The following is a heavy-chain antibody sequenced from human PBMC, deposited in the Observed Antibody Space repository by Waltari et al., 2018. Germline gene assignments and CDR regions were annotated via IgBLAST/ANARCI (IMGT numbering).Heavy chain of an antibody. Sequence: EVQLVQSGAEVKKPGATVKISCKASGYTFTDYYMHWVQQAPGKGLEWMGRVDPDDGDTIDAEKSQGRVTITADTSTDTAYMELSSLRSEDTAVYYCATSKHGGGDYWGQGSLVTVSS. CDR1: GYTFTDYY. V-gene: IGHV1-69-2*01. J-gene: IGHJ4*02. CDR2: VDPDDGDT. CDR3: ATSKHGGGDY. D-gene: IGHD3-16*01.